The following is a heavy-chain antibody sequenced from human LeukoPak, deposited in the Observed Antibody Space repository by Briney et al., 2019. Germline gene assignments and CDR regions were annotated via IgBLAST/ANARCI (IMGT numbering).Heavy chain of an antibody. V-gene: IGHV3-48*01. CDR3: AKWYSSSWDYYYYGMDV. Sequence: GGSLRLSCAASGFTFSSYSMNWVRQAPGKGLEWVSYISSSSTIYYADSVKGRFTISRDNSKNTLYLQMNSLRAEDTAVYYCAKWYSSSWDYYYYGMDVWGQGTTVTVSS. CDR2: ISSSSTI. D-gene: IGHD6-13*01. J-gene: IGHJ6*02. CDR1: GFTFSSYS.